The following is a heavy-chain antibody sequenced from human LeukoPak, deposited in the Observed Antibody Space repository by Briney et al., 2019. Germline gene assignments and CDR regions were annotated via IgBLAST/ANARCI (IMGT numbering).Heavy chain of an antibody. V-gene: IGHV1-69*13. CDR2: MTPIFGTA. Sequence: SVTVSCKASGDTFNNYNVNWVRQAPGQGLEWMGGMTPIFGTANYAQKFQGRVTITAAESTSTAYLALRSLTSEDTAVYFCATERWLQYWGQGTMVTASS. J-gene: IGHJ3*01. CDR3: ATERWLQY. D-gene: IGHD5-24*01. CDR1: GDTFNNYN.